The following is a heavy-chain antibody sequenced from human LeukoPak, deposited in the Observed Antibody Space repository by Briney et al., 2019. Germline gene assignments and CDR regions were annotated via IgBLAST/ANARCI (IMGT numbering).Heavy chain of an antibody. CDR1: GFTFSSYG. D-gene: IGHD2-2*01. Sequence: GGSLRVSCTASGFTFSSYGVHWVRQAPGKGLVWVAVIWNDGSNKYYADSVKGRFTISRDNSKNTLYLQMNSLRAEDTAVYYCARAEYQLPYYFDYWGQGTLVTVSS. J-gene: IGHJ4*02. CDR2: IWNDGSNK. CDR3: ARAEYQLPYYFDY. V-gene: IGHV3-33*01.